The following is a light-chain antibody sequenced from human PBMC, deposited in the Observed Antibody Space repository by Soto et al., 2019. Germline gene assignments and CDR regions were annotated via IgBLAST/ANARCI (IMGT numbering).Light chain of an antibody. CDR1: QSIRSW. Sequence: DLQMTQSPSTLSASVGDRVTITCRATQSIRSWLAWYQQKPGKAPKVLIYAASTLQSGVPSRFSGSGAGTDFTLTISSLQPEDFATYFCQQSYTTPFTFGPGTKVDNK. V-gene: IGKV1-39*01. CDR3: QQSYTTPFT. J-gene: IGKJ3*01. CDR2: AAS.